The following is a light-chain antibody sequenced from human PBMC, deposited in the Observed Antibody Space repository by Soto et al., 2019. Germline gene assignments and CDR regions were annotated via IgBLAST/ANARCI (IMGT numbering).Light chain of an antibody. CDR1: SSNIGAGYD. CDR2: GDT. Sequence: QSVLTQPPSVSGAPGQRVTISCTGISSNIGAGYDVHWYQQLPGTAPKLLIYGDTNRPSGVPDRFSGSRSGTSASLAITGLQAEDETDYYCQAYDSSRSDVVFGGGTKLTVL. J-gene: IGLJ2*01. V-gene: IGLV1-40*01. CDR3: QAYDSSRSDVV.